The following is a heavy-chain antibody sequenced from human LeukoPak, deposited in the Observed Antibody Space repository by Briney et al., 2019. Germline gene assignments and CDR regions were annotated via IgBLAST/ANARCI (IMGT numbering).Heavy chain of an antibody. D-gene: IGHD6-13*01. CDR3: ARGRPYSSSPGY. CDR1: GGSISSYY. CDR2: IYYSGST. J-gene: IGHJ4*02. Sequence: ASETLSLTCTVSGGSISSYYWSWIRQPPGKGLEWIGYIYYSGSTNYNPSLKSRVTISVDTSKNQFSLKLSSVTAADTAVYYCARGRPYSSSPGYWGQGTLVTVSS. V-gene: IGHV4-59*01.